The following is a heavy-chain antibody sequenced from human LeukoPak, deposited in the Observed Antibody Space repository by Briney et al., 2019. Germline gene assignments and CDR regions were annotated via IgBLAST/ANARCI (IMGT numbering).Heavy chain of an antibody. J-gene: IGHJ4*02. CDR2: ISGSGGDT. D-gene: IGHD2-15*01. CDR1: GFTFSGYA. V-gene: IGHV3-23*01. Sequence: GGSLRLSCATSGFTFSGYAMSWVRQAPGKGLEWVSVISGSGGDTYYADSVKGRFTISRDTSKNTLYLQMNSLRLEDTALYFCAKGSLSGGTCYFDYWGQGTLVAVSS. CDR3: AKGSLSGGTCYFDY.